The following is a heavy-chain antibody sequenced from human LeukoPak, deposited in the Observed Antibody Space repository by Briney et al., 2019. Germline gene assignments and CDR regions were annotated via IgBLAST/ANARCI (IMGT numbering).Heavy chain of an antibody. CDR1: GFTFSSYG. Sequence: GGSLRLSCAASGFTFSSYGMSWVRQAPGKGLEWVSAISGSGGSTYYADSVKGRFTISRDNSENTLYLQMNSLRAEDTAVYYCAKKGDILTGYYKYYYYYMDVWGKGTTVTISS. CDR3: AKKGDILTGYYKYYYYYMDV. CDR2: ISGSGGST. J-gene: IGHJ6*03. V-gene: IGHV3-23*01. D-gene: IGHD3-9*01.